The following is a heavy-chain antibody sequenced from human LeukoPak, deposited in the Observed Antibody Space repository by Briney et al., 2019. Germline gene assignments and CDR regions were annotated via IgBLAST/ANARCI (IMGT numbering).Heavy chain of an antibody. V-gene: IGHV4-34*01. D-gene: IGHD6-6*01. CDR3: ASLEYSSSSLFDY. CDR1: GGSFSGYY. J-gene: IGHJ4*02. Sequence: PSETLSLTCAVYGGSFSGYYWSWIRQPPGKGLEWIGEINHSGSTNYNPSLKSRVTISVDTSKNQFSLKLSSVTAADTAVYYCASLEYSSSSLFDYWGRGTLVTVSS. CDR2: INHSGST.